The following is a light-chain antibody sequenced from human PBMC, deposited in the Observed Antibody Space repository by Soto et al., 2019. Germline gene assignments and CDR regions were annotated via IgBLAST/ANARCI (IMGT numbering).Light chain of an antibody. CDR3: QQYNSYSQT. Sequence: DIQMTQSPSTLSASVGDRVTITCRASQSISSWLAWYQQKPGQAPNLLIYKASSVESGVPSRFSGSGSGTEFTLTISSLQPDDFATYYCQQYNSYSQTFGQGTKVEIK. V-gene: IGKV1-5*03. CDR1: QSISSW. J-gene: IGKJ1*01. CDR2: KAS.